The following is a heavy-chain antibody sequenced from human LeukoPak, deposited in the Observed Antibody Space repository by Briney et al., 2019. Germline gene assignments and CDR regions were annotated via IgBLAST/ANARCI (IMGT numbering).Heavy chain of an antibody. D-gene: IGHD7-27*01. CDR2: ISGSGSST. J-gene: IGHJ4*02. V-gene: IGHV3-23*01. CDR1: GFTFSSYA. CDR3: AGGNWGPFDY. Sequence: EGSLRLSCAASGFTFSSYAMSWVRQAPGKGLEWVSAISGSGSSTYNADSVKGRFTISRDNARNSLYLQMNSLRDEDTAVYYCAGGNWGPFDYWGQGTLVTVSS.